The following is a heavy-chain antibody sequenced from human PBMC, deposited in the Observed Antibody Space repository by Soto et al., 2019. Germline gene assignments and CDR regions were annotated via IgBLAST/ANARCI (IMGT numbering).Heavy chain of an antibody. CDR3: ARDRQGYSNYARFDP. J-gene: IGHJ5*02. V-gene: IGHV1-18*01. D-gene: IGHD4-4*01. Sequence: VQLVQSGAEVKKPGASVKVSCKASGYTFTSYGISWVRQAPGQGLEWMGWISAYNGNTNYAQKLQGRVTMTTDTSASTAYMELRSLRYDDTAVYYCARDRQGYSNYARFDPWGQGTLVTVSS. CDR2: ISAYNGNT. CDR1: GYTFTSYG.